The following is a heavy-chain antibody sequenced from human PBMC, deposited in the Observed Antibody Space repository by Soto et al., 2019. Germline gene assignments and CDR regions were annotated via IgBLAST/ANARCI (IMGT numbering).Heavy chain of an antibody. D-gene: IGHD1-7*01. CDR3: ARDGRSGANWNYVFSATFVY. CDR2: IKQDGSEK. V-gene: IGHV3-7*01. J-gene: IGHJ4*02. CDR1: GFTFSSYW. Sequence: GGSLRLSCAASGFTFSSYWMSWVRQAPGKGLEWVANIKQDGSEKYYVDSVKGRFTISRDNAKNSLYLQMNSLRAEDTAVYYCARDGRSGANWNYVFSATFVYWGQGTLVTVSS.